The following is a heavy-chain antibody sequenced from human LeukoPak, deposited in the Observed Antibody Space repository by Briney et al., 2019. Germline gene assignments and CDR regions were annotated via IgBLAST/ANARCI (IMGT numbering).Heavy chain of an antibody. Sequence: SETLSLTCTVSGGSIGSYYWSWIRQPAGKGLEWIGRIYTSGSTNYNPSLKSRVTMSVDTSKNQFSLKLSSVTAADTAVYYCARQYYDILTGYDRGDAFDIWGQGTMVTVSS. CDR1: GGSIGSYY. CDR3: ARQYYDILTGYDRGDAFDI. CDR2: IYTSGST. D-gene: IGHD3-9*01. J-gene: IGHJ3*02. V-gene: IGHV4-4*07.